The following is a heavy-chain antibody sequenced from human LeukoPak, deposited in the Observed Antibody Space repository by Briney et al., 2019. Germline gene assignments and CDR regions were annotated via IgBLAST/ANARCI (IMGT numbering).Heavy chain of an antibody. J-gene: IGHJ4*02. CDR3: ARDGYNPIDY. CDR2: IYYSGST. D-gene: IGHD5-24*01. Sequence: SETLSLTCTVSGGSISSSSYYWGWIRQPPGKGLEWIGTIYYSGSTYYNPSLKSRVTISVDASKNQFSLKLSSVAAADTAVYYCARDGYNPIDYWGQGTLVTVSS. CDR1: GGSISSSSYY. V-gene: IGHV4-39*07.